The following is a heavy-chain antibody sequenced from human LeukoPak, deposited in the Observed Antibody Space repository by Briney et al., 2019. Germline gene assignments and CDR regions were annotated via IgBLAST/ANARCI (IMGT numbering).Heavy chain of an antibody. CDR2: MNPNSGFT. CDR3: ARDLRLAVSGTSGFDI. Sequence: GASVKVSCKASGYIFTDYYMHWVRQAPGQGLEWMGWMNPNSGFTNYAQKFQVRVTMTGDTSISTAYMELSRLRSDDTAVYYCARDLRLAVSGTSGFDIWGQGTVVTVSS. J-gene: IGHJ3*02. D-gene: IGHD6-19*01. V-gene: IGHV1-2*02. CDR1: GYIFTDYY.